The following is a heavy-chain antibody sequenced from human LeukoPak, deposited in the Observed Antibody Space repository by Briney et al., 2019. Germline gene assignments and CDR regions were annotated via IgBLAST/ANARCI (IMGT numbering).Heavy chain of an antibody. CDR1: GFTFSSYA. CDR3: ARDRVLLWFGTFYYFDY. CDR2: ISYDGSNK. V-gene: IGHV3-30*04. J-gene: IGHJ4*02. Sequence: PLRHFCAASGFTFSSYAMHCLRQAPGKGLEWVAVISYDGSNKYYADSVKGRFTISRENSKNTLYLQMNSLRAEDTAGYYCARDRVLLWFGTFYYFDYWGQGTLVTVSS. D-gene: IGHD3-10*01.